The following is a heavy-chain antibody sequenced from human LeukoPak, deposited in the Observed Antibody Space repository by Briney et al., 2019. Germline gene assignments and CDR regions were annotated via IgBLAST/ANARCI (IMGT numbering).Heavy chain of an antibody. CDR3: ARHEEKSGGFGELFKRYYYYYGMDV. V-gene: IGHV4-30-2*01. J-gene: IGHJ6*02. D-gene: IGHD3-10*01. CDR1: GGSISSGGYS. Sequence: SETLSLTCAVSGGSISSGGYSWSWIRQPPGKGLEWIGYIYHSGSTYYNPSLKSRVTISVDRSKNQFSLKLSSVTAADTAVYYCARHEEKSGGFGELFKRYYYYYGMDVWGQGTTVTVSS. CDR2: IYHSGST.